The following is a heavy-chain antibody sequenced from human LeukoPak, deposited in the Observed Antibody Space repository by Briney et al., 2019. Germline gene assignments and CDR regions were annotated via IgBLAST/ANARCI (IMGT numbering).Heavy chain of an antibody. CDR2: ISDSGSPK. CDR1: GFSFNKAW. V-gene: IGHV3-48*03. CDR3: ARQTLGATGYSAFDF. Sequence: GGSLGLSCEASGFSFNKAWMNWVRQAPGKGLEWVSYISDSGSPKYYADSVKGRFTVSRDNAKNSLYLQMNSLRAEDTALYYCARQTLGATGYSAFDFWGQGTLVTVSS. J-gene: IGHJ3*01. D-gene: IGHD3-9*01.